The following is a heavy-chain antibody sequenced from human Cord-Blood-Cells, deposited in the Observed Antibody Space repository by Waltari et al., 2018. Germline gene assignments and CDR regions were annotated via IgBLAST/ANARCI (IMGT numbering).Heavy chain of an antibody. CDR2: IYTSGGT. Sequence: QVQLQESGPGLVKPSQTLSLTCTVPGGSISSGSYYWSWIRQPAGKGLEWFGYIYTSGGTNSNPSRTSRVTISVDTSKNQFSLKLSSGTAADTAVYYCARGGGSGSYYDYWGQGTLVTVSS. CDR3: ARGGGSGSYYDY. V-gene: IGHV4-61*09. D-gene: IGHD3-10*01. CDR1: GGSISSGSYY. J-gene: IGHJ4*02.